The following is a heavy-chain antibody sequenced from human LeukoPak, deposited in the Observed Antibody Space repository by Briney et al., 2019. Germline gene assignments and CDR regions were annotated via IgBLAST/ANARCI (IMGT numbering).Heavy chain of an antibody. D-gene: IGHD2-2*01. CDR3: ARGPCSTSCHRSWYFDY. CDR1: GGSFSGYY. Sequence: SETLSPTCAVYGGSFSGYYWTWIRQPPGKGLEWIGEINHSGSTTYKPSLKSRVTISVDTSKNHFSLRLTSVTAADTAVYYCARGPCSTSCHRSWYFDYWGQGTLVTVSS. V-gene: IGHV4-34*01. CDR2: INHSGST. J-gene: IGHJ4*02.